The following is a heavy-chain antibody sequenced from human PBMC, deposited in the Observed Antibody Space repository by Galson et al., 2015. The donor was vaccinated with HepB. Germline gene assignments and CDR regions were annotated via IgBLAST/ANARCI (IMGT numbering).Heavy chain of an antibody. D-gene: IGHD3-22*01. CDR3: TRERDYYDSSGNNDDAFDI. J-gene: IGHJ3*02. Sequence: SLRLSCAASGFTFGDYAMSWVRQAPGKGLEWVGFIRSKAYGGTTEYAASVKGRFTISRDDSKSIAYLQMNSLKTEDTAVYYCTRERDYYDSSGNNDDAFDIWGQGTMVTVSS. V-gene: IGHV3-49*04. CDR1: GFTFGDYA. CDR2: IRSKAYGGTT.